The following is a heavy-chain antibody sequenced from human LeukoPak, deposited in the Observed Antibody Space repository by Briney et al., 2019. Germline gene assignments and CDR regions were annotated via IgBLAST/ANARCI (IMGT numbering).Heavy chain of an antibody. Sequence: GGTLRLSCAASGFTFSNYAMSWVRQAPGKGLEWVSGISESGTRTYYADSVKGRFTISRDNSTNMLYLQMNSLRDEDTAVYFCAKQRPWELLSGIDCWGQGTLVTVSS. CDR3: AKQRPWELLSGIDC. V-gene: IGHV3-23*01. CDR2: ISESGTRT. CDR1: GFTFSNYA. D-gene: IGHD3-10*01. J-gene: IGHJ4*02.